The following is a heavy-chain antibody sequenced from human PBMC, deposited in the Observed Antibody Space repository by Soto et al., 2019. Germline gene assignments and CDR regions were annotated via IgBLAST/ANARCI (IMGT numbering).Heavy chain of an antibody. V-gene: IGHV1-69*08. D-gene: IGHD5-12*01. CDR2: TIPILDVA. J-gene: IGHJ4*02. Sequence: QVQRVQSGAEVKKPGSSVKVSCKASGGTFSTSTFTWVRQAPGQGLEWMGRTIPILDVADYAQDFQGRVTITAXKXTXTXXMELTSLTSKDTAVYYCARDSPIGSTYSGYDAIDSWGQGTLVTVSS. CDR1: GGTFSTST. CDR3: ARDSPIGSTYSGYDAIDS.